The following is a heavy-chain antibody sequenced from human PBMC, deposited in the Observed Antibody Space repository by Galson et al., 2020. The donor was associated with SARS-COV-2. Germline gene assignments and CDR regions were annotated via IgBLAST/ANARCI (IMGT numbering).Heavy chain of an antibody. Sequence: GESLKISCAASGFTFSSYWMHWVRQAPGKGLVWVSRINSDGRSTSYADSVKGRFTISRDDAKNTLYLQMNSLRDEDTAVYYCASDLDYGGYSHFDYWGQGTLVTVSS. CDR1: GFTFSSYW. V-gene: IGHV3-74*01. J-gene: IGHJ4*02. D-gene: IGHD4-17*01. CDR3: ASDLDYGGYSHFDY. CDR2: INSDGRST.